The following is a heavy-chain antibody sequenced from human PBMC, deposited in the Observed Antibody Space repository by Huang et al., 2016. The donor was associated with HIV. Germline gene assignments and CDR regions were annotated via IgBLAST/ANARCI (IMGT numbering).Heavy chain of an antibody. J-gene: IGHJ3*02. CDR3: ARMFKYDSGGYWGNDAFDI. D-gene: IGHD3-22*01. CDR1: GGSFSGHY. V-gene: IGHV4-34*02. Sequence: QVQLQQWGAELLKPSETLSLTCAVSGGSFSGHYWTWIRQPPGRGLEWIGEISDSGSNTDNPSLKSRVTISGDTSQSQFSLKLNSVTAADTAIYYCARMFKYDSGGYWGNDAFDIWGQGTMVTVSS. CDR2: ISDSGSN.